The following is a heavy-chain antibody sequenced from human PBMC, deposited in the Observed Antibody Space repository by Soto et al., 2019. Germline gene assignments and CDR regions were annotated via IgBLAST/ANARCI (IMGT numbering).Heavy chain of an antibody. CDR2: ISISGDRL. CDR3: AKLDVGWQDGLDY. Sequence: EVQLLESGGGLVQTGGSLRLSCAASGFTLSNYAMSWVRQAPGKGPEWVSRISISGDRLDYADSVKGRFTVSRDNSKNTLYLQMNSLRAEDTAVYYCAKLDVGWQDGLDYWGQGTLVTVSS. V-gene: IGHV3-23*01. CDR1: GFTLSNYA. J-gene: IGHJ4*02. D-gene: IGHD5-12*01.